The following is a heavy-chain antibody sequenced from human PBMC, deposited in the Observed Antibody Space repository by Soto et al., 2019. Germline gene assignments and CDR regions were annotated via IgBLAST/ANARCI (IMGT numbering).Heavy chain of an antibody. CDR1: GGSISSRSYY. V-gene: IGHV4-39*01. J-gene: IGHJ6*02. CDR3: RGTGDHRDYYYYGMDV. Sequence: PSETLSLTCTVSGGSISSRSYYWGWIRQPPGKGLEWIGSIYYSGSTYYNPSLKSRVTISVDTSNNQFSLKLSSVTAADTVVYYCRGTGDHRDYYYYGMDVWGQGTTVTVSS. CDR2: IYYSGST. D-gene: IGHD7-27*01.